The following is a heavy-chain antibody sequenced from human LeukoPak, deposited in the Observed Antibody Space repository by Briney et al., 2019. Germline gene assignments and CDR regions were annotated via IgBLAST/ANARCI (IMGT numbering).Heavy chain of an antibody. CDR2: INPSGGST. V-gene: IGHV1-46*01. CDR1: GYTFTSYF. J-gene: IGHJ4*02. D-gene: IGHD3-3*01. CDR3: ARELWSGNYNV. Sequence: ASVKVSCKASGYTFTSYFIHWVRQAPGQGLEWMGIINPSGGSTTYAQKFQGRVTMTRDTSTSTVYMDLSSLRSEDTAVYYCARELWSGNYNVWGQGTLVTVSS.